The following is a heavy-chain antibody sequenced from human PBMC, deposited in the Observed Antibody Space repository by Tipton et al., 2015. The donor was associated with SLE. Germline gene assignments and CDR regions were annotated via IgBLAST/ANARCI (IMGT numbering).Heavy chain of an antibody. CDR1: GFTFSSYE. V-gene: IGHV3-48*03. D-gene: IGHD6-6*01. Sequence: GSLRLSCAASGFTFSSYEMNWVRQAPGKGLEWVSYISSSGSTIYYADSVKGRFTISRDNAKNSLYLQMNSLRAEDTAVYYCARDEEQLVLFDYWGQGTLVTVSS. CDR3: ARDEEQLVLFDY. J-gene: IGHJ4*02. CDR2: ISSSGSTI.